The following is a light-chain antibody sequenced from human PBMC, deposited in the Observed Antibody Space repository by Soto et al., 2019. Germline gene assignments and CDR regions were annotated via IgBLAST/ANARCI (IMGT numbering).Light chain of an antibody. V-gene: IGKV1-9*01. Sequence: IELTQSPSTLSVSVGDRVTIACRASQSISSYLAWYQQKPGKAPKLLIDAASTLQSGVPSRFSGSGSGTEYTLTISSLQPEDFAVYYCQHHCNSPPTFGQGTRLEIK. CDR3: QHHCNSPPT. CDR1: QSISSY. CDR2: AAS. J-gene: IGKJ5*01.